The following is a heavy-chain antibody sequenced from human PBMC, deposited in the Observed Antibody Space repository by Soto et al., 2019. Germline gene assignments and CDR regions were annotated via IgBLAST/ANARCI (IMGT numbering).Heavy chain of an antibody. CDR1: GGSVSNSNYY. CDR2: VYYRGRS. J-gene: IGHJ4*02. CDR3: VSQRTSVLTQAYFDY. Sequence: LSLTCTVSGGSVSNSNYYWGWIRQSPGKGLEWIGSVYYRGRSYSKSSVKSRVTISVDTSKNQFSLNLNSVTASDTAVYYCVSQRTSVLTQAYFDYWGPGALVTVSS. V-gene: IGHV4-39*01. D-gene: IGHD2-8*01.